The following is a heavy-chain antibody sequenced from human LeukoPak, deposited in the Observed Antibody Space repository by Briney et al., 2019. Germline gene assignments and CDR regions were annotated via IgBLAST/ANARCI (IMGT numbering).Heavy chain of an antibody. D-gene: IGHD6-13*01. J-gene: IGHJ4*02. V-gene: IGHV2-5*01. Sequence: SGPTQVNPTQPLTLTCTFSGFPLSTGGVGVGWIRQPPGKALEWLALTYWNDDKRYSPSLKSRLTITKDTSKNQVVLAMTNMDPVDAATYYCAHRTAAALFDYWGQGTLVTVSS. CDR1: GFPLSTGGVG. CDR3: AHRTAAALFDY. CDR2: TYWNDDK.